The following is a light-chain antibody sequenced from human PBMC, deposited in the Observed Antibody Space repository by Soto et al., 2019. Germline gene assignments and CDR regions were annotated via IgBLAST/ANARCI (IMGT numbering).Light chain of an antibody. V-gene: IGKV1-5*02. J-gene: IGKJ4*01. CDR2: DAS. CDR1: QSINRW. CDR3: QQYYSYPLT. Sequence: DIQMTQSPSTLSASVGDRVTIICRASQSINRWLAWYQHTPGKAPKLLIHDASFFESGGPLRFSGTGAGTDFTLTISSLQSDDFATYYCQQYYSYPLTFGGGTKVEIK.